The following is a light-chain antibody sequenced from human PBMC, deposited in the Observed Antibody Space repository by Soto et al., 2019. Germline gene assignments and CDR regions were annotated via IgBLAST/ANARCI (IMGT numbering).Light chain of an antibody. Sequence: DIVMTQSPDSLAVSLGDRATINCKPSQSVLYSSNNKNYLAWYQQKPGQPPKLLIYWASTRESGVPDRFSGSGSGTDFTLTISSLQAEDVAVYYCQQYYSSLVTFGGGTKVEIK. CDR3: QQYYSSLVT. CDR1: QSVLYSSNNKNY. CDR2: WAS. J-gene: IGKJ4*01. V-gene: IGKV4-1*01.